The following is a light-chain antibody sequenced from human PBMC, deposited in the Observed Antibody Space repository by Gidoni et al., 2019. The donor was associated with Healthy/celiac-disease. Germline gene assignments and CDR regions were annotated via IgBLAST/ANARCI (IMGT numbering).Light chain of an antibody. J-gene: IGKJ1*01. Sequence: DIQITLSPSSLSESVGDSVTITCRATQRISSYLNWYQHKPGKAPKLRIYAASCLQSGVPPRYSDSGSGAYFTLTISSLEPEVFATYYIQQSYSTGWTFGQGTKVEIK. V-gene: IGKV1-39*01. CDR1: QRISSY. CDR3: QQSYSTGWT. CDR2: AAS.